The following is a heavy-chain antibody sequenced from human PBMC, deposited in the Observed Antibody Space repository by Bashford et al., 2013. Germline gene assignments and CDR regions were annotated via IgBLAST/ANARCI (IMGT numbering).Heavy chain of an antibody. CDR3: GKFSDMIQGFFPFDY. J-gene: IGHJ4*02. CDR2: ISSSGGST. V-gene: IGHV3-23*01. Sequence: GGSLRLSCAASGFTFGTYAMSWVRQAPGKGLEWVSSISSSGGSTYYADSVKGRFTISRDNSNNTLYLQVNSLRADDTAIYYCGKFSDMIQGFFPFDYWGQGTLVTVSS. CDR1: GFTFGTYA. D-gene: IGHD3-16*01.